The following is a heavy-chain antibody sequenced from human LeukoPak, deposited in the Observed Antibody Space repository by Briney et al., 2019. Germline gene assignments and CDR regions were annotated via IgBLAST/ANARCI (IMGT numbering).Heavy chain of an antibody. CDR1: GFTFSSYA. CDR2: ISYDGSNK. Sequence: GGSLRLSCAASGFTFSSYAMHWVRQAPGRGLEGVAVISYDGSNKYYADSVKGRFTISRDNSKNTLYLQMNSLRAEDTAVYYCARGPLFAVTFDYWGQGTLVTVSS. J-gene: IGHJ4*02. V-gene: IGHV3-30*01. CDR3: ARGPLFAVTFDY. D-gene: IGHD4-11*01.